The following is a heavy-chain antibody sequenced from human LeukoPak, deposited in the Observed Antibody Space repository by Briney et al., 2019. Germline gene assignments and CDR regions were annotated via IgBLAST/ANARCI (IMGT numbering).Heavy chain of an antibody. D-gene: IGHD1-26*01. CDR2: IYYSGST. V-gene: IGHV4-59*08. CDR1: GGSISIYY. CDR3: ARHQWDPYNWFDP. Sequence: SETLSLTCTVSGGSISIYYWSWIRQPPGKGLEWIGYIYYSGSTNYNPSLKSRVTISVDTSRNQFSLKLSSVTAADPAVYYCARHQWDPYNWFDPWGQGTLVTVSS. J-gene: IGHJ5*02.